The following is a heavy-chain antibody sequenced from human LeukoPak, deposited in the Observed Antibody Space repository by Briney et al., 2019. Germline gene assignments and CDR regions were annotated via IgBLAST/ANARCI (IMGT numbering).Heavy chain of an antibody. J-gene: IGHJ4*02. CDR3: AKRLVQGFIIALDY. V-gene: IGHV3-23*01. D-gene: IGHD3-10*01. CDR1: GFTFSTYT. Sequence: GGSLRLSCAASGFTFSTYTMSWVPQAPGKGLEWVSAISGSGDSTKYADSVKGRFTISRDNSKNTLYLQMNSLRAEDTAVYYCAKRLVQGFIIALDYWGQGTLVTVSS. CDR2: ISGSGDST.